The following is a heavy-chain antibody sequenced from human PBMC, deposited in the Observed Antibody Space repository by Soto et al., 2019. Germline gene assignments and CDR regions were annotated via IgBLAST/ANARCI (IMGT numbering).Heavy chain of an antibody. Sequence: GASVKVSCKASGYTFTSYGISWVRQAPGQGLEWMGWISAYNGNTNYAQKLQGRVTMTTDTSTSTAYMELRSLRSDDTAVYYCAGYYDSSGYYPLEYYYGMDVWGQGTTVTVSS. CDR3: AGYYDSSGYYPLEYYYGMDV. CDR1: GYTFTSYG. V-gene: IGHV1-18*01. CDR2: ISAYNGNT. D-gene: IGHD3-22*01. J-gene: IGHJ6*02.